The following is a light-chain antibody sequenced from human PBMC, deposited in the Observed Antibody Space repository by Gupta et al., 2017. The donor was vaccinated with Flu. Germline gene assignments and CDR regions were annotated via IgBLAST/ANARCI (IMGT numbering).Light chain of an antibody. CDR1: SSDVGGYNY. J-gene: IGLJ1*01. CDR2: EVS. Sequence: SVTISCTGTSSDVGGYNYVSWYQQHPGKAPKLLIYEVSKRPSGVPDRFSGSKSGNTASLTVSGLQAEDEADYDCSSYAGSNTYVFGTGTKVTVL. V-gene: IGLV2-8*01. CDR3: SSYAGSNTYV.